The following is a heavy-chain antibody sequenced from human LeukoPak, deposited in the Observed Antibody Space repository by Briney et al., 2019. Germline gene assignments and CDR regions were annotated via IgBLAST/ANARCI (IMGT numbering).Heavy chain of an antibody. D-gene: IGHD2-8*02. CDR2: VTFDSHG. CDR1: GFTFSVTG. J-gene: IGHJ4*02. V-gene: IGHV3-69-1*01. Sequence: GGSLRLSCAASGFTFSVTGMTWVRQAPGKGLEWVSTVTFDSHGYYADSVKGRFTVSRDNAKNSVYLQMNSLRVEDTAIYYCARDSSSWSRDFWGQGTLVTVSS. CDR3: ARDSSSWSRDF.